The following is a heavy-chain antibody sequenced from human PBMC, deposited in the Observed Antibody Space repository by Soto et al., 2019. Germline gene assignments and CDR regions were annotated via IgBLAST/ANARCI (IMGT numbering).Heavy chain of an antibody. J-gene: IGHJ4*02. Sequence: GASVKVSCKASGFTFTSSAVQWVRQAGGQRLEWIGWIGVGSGNRHYAQKFQERVTITRDMSTNTAYMELSSLRSEDTAVYYCAALAVNFAHWGQGTLVTVSS. CDR1: GFTFTSSA. D-gene: IGHD2-21*01. CDR2: IGVGSGNR. V-gene: IGHV1-58*01. CDR3: AALAVNFAH.